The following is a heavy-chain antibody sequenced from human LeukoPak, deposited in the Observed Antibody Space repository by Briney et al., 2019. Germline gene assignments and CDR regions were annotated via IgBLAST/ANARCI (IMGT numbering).Heavy chain of an antibody. CDR1: GFTFSNSG. CDR2: IRYDGNEN. CDR3: AKDNPIEEVPGLGPGQ. D-gene: IGHD2-2*01. J-gene: IGHJ4*02. V-gene: IGHV3-30*02. Sequence: GSLRLSCEASGFTFSNSGMHWVRQAPGKGLEWVAFIRYDGNENFYGDSVKGRFTISRDNSKNTLYLQMNSLRAEDTAVYYCAKDNPIEEVPGLGPGQWGQGTLVTVSS.